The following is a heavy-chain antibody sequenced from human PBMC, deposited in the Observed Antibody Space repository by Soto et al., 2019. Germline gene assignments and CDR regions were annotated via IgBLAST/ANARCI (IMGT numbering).Heavy chain of an antibody. V-gene: IGHV4-4*02. CDR2: IYHSGST. CDR3: ARDIIAEAGTQNNFYNWFDP. D-gene: IGHD6-13*01. Sequence: QVQLQESGPGLVKPSGTLSLTCAVSGGSISSSNWWMWVRQPPGKGLAWIGEIYHSGSTNYNPSLQSRVTISVDKSKNQFSLKLSSVTAADTAVYYCARDIIAEAGTQNNFYNWFDPWGQGTLVTVSS. J-gene: IGHJ5*02. CDR1: GGSISSSNW.